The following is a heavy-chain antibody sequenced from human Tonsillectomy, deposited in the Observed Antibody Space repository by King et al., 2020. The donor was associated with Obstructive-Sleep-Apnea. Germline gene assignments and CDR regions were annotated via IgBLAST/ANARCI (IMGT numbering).Heavy chain of an antibody. D-gene: IGHD4-17*01. CDR1: GGSISSGGYS. CDR3: ARDRSDYAGWYFDL. Sequence: QLQESGSGLVKPPQTLSLTCTVSGGSISSGGYSWSWIRQPPGKGLEWIGYIHHSGSTYYNPSLKIRVTISIDRSKNQFSLKLRSVTAADTAMYYCARDRSDYAGWYFDLWGRGTLVTVSS. V-gene: IGHV4-30-2*01. CDR2: IHHSGST. J-gene: IGHJ2*01.